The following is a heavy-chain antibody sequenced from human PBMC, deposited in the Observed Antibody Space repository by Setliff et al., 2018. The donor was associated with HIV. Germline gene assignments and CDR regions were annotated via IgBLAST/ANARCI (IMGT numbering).Heavy chain of an antibody. Sequence: PSETLSLTCTVSGGSIKSSSDYWGWIRQPPGKGLEWIGSISYGGDTHYNPSLKSRVIISIDTSKNQFSLKLSSVTAADTALYYCARDRYTYGYFDYWGQGTLVTVSS. CDR2: ISYGGDT. V-gene: IGHV4-39*07. D-gene: IGHD5-18*01. CDR1: GGSIKSSSDY. CDR3: ARDRYTYGYFDY. J-gene: IGHJ4*02.